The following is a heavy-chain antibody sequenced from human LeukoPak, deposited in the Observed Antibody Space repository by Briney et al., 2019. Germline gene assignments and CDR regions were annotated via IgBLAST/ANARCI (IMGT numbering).Heavy chain of an antibody. Sequence: GGSLRLSCAASGFTFSDYAMSWVRQAPGKGLEWVSAISGSGGSTYYADSVKGRFTISRDNFKNTLYLQLNSLRAEDTAKYYCAKEKILSTGHYFYFYGMDVWGQGTTVSVSS. V-gene: IGHV3-23*01. D-gene: IGHD3-3*01. CDR1: GFTFSDYA. CDR2: ISGSGGST. J-gene: IGHJ6*02. CDR3: AKEKILSTGHYFYFYGMDV.